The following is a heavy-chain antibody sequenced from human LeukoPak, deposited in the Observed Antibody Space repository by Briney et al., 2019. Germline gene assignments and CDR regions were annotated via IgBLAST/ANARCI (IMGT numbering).Heavy chain of an antibody. CDR2: INHSGST. CDR1: GGSFSGYY. Sequence: SETLSLTCAVYGGSFSGYYWSWIRQPPGKGLEWIGEINHSGSTNYNPSLKSRVTISVDTSKNQFSLKLSSVTAADTAVYYCASYSETGFDPWGQGTLVTVSS. V-gene: IGHV4-34*01. J-gene: IGHJ5*02. CDR3: ASYSETGFDP. D-gene: IGHD2-21*01.